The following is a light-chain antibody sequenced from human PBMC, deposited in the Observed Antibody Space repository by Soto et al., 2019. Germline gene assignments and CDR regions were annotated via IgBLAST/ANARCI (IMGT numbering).Light chain of an antibody. CDR1: QRVSSSY. CDR2: GAS. CDR3: QHYAGSPYT. V-gene: IGKV3-20*01. Sequence: EIVLTQSPGTLSLSQGERATLSCRASQRVSSSYLAWYQQKPGQAPRLLIYGASSRATGIPDRFSGSGSGTDFTLTISRREPEDFAVYFCQHYAGSPYTFGRGTKLEIK. J-gene: IGKJ2*01.